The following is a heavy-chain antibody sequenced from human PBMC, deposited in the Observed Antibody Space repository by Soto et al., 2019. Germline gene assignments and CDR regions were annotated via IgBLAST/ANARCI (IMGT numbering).Heavy chain of an antibody. CDR2: LYRGGVA. CDR1: GFIFRDNF. V-gene: IGHV3-53*01. CDR3: ARALVEVPAHPRLDAFDL. J-gene: IGHJ3*01. Sequence: XVSLWLACAASGFIFRDNFRIWVRQAPGKGLEWVSALYRGGVAYYADAVKGRFIVSRDNPENTLYLQMTSLGADDSAIYYCARALVEVPAHPRLDAFDLWGQGTVVTVSS. D-gene: IGHD2-2*01.